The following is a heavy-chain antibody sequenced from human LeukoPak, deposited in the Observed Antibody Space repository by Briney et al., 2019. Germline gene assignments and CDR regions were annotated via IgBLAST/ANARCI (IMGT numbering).Heavy chain of an antibody. V-gene: IGHV3-23*01. D-gene: IGHD3-22*01. CDR3: ASDKFDDPRCYYFV. CDR2: IGRSADSA. J-gene: IGHJ4*02. Sequence: GSLRLSCAASGFIFSDYGMSWVRQAPGKGLEWVSSIGRSADSAVYTHSVQGRFSVSRDNSKNTLNLQMNSLRVEDTAVYYCASDKFDDPRCYYFVGGQGTLVTVSP. CDR1: GFIFSDYG.